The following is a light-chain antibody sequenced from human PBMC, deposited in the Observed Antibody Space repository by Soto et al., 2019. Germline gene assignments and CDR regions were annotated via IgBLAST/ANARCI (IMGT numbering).Light chain of an antibody. CDR2: DVT. CDR3: SSYSSSTTLV. J-gene: IGLJ1*01. V-gene: IGLV2-14*01. Sequence: QSVLTQPASVSGSPGQSITISCTGTSSDVGGYDHVSWYQQHPGKAPKLIIYDVTNRPSGVSNRFSGSKSGSTASLTISGLQPEDEADYYCSSYSSSTTLVFGAGTKLTVL. CDR1: SSDVGGYDH.